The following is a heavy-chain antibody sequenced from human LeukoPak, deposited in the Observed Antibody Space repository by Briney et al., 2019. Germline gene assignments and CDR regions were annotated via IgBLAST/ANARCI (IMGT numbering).Heavy chain of an antibody. V-gene: IGHV3-21*01. J-gene: IGHJ4*02. CDR1: GGSISSSS. CDR2: ISSSSSYI. CDR3: ARGGIVVVPAALDY. Sequence: ETLSLTCTVSGGSISSSSYYWGWIRQPPGKGLEWVSSISSSSSYIYYADSVKGRFTISRDNAKNSLYLQMNSLRAEDTAVYYCARGGIVVVPAALDYWGQGTLVTVSS. D-gene: IGHD2-2*01.